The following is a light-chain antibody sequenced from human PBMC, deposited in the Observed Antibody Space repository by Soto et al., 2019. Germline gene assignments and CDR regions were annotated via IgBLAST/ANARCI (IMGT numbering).Light chain of an antibody. CDR3: QQYNSYRT. CDR2: ATS. CDR1: QSISTY. J-gene: IGKJ1*01. Sequence: DIHMTQSPSSLSASVLGIVTITFRASQSISTYLIWYQQKPGKAPKLLIYATSSLQSGVPSRFSGSGSGTEFTLTISSLQTDDFATYYCQQYNSYRTFGQGTKVDIK. V-gene: IGKV1-16*01.